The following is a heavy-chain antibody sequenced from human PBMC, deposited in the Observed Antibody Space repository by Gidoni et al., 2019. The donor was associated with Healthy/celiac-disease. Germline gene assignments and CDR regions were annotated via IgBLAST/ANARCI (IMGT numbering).Heavy chain of an antibody. CDR2: IIPIFGTA. J-gene: IGHJ4*02. Sequence: QVQLVQSGAEVKKPGSSVKVSCKASGGTFSSYAISWVRQAPGQGLEWMGGIIPIFGTANYAQKFQGRVTMNAEEYTSTADMELSRLRSEDTAVYYCAREPSDSSGYYYLDYWGQGTLVTVSS. V-gene: IGHV1-69*01. D-gene: IGHD3-22*01. CDR1: GGTFSSYA. CDR3: AREPSDSSGYYYLDY.